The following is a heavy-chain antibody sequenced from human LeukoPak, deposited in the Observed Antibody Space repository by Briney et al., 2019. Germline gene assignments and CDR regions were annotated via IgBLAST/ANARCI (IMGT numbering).Heavy chain of an antibody. CDR2: ISGSGGST. V-gene: IGHV3-23*01. D-gene: IGHD2-2*01. Sequence: GGSLRLSCAASGFTFSSYAMSWVRQAPGKGLEWVSAISGSGGSTYYADSVKGRFTISRDNSKNTLYLQMNSLRAEDTAVYYCAKSSEDVIVVVPAASFDYWGQGTLVTVSS. J-gene: IGHJ4*02. CDR3: AKSSEDVIVVVPAASFDY. CDR1: GFTFSSYA.